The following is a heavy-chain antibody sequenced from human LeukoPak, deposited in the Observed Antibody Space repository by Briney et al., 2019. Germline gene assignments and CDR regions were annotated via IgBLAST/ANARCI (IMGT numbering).Heavy chain of an antibody. D-gene: IGHD6-6*01. CDR1: GGSISSYY. Sequence: PSETLSLTCTVSGGSISSYYWSWIRQPPGKGLEWIGYIYYSGSTNYNPSLKSRVTISVDTSKNQFSLKLSSVTAAGTAVYYCARVGSSSWSHYYYYGMDVWGQGTTVTVSS. V-gene: IGHV4-59*01. J-gene: IGHJ6*02. CDR3: ARVGSSSWSHYYYYGMDV. CDR2: IYYSGST.